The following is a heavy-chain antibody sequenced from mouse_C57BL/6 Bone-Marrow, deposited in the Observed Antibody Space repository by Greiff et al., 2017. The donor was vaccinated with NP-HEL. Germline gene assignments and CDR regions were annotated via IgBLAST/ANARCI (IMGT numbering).Heavy chain of an antibody. J-gene: IGHJ4*01. CDR1: GYTFTSYW. CDR2: IHPNSGGT. Sequence: QVQLQQPGAELVKPGASVKLSCKASGYTFTSYWMHWVKQRPGQGLEWIGMIHPNSGGTNYNEKFKSKATLTVDKSSSTAYMQLSSLTSEDSAVYYCATYRTYSLDDWGPGTSVTVSS. V-gene: IGHV1-64*01. CDR3: ATYRTYSLDD. D-gene: IGHD2-14*01.